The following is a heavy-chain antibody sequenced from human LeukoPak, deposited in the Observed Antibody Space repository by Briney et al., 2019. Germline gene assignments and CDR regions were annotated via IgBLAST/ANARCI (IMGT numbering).Heavy chain of an antibody. V-gene: IGHV3-23*01. D-gene: IGHD3-10*01. CDR2: ITGSGGST. J-gene: IGHJ4*02. CDR3: AKDTVLLWFGEFSIFDY. CDR1: GFTFSNYG. Sequence: GGSLRLSCAASGFTFSNYGLSWVRQAPGKGLEWVSGITGSGGSTYYADSVKGRFTISRDNSKNTLYLQMNSLRAEDTAVYYCAKDTVLLWFGEFSIFDYWGQGTLVTVSS.